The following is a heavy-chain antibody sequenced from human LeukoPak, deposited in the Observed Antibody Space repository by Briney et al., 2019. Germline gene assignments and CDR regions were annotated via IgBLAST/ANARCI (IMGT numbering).Heavy chain of an antibody. J-gene: IGHJ3*02. CDR3: ARKYYYDSSGSRAFDI. CDR2: IYYSGST. D-gene: IGHD3-22*01. Sequence: PSETLSLTCTVSGGSISSYYWSWLRQPPGKGLEWIGYIYYSGSTNYNPSLKSRVTISVDTSKNQFSLKLSSVTAADTAVYYCARKYYYDSSGSRAFDIWGQGTMVTVSS. CDR1: GGSISSYY. V-gene: IGHV4-59*01.